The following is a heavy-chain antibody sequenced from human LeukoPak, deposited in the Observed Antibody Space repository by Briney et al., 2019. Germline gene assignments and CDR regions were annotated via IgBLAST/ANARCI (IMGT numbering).Heavy chain of an antibody. CDR1: GGSFSGYY. CDR3: AGGQNYDSWSGYYYY. CDR2: INHSGST. Sequence: SETLSLTCAVYGGSFSGYYWSWIRQPPGKGLEWIGEINHSGSTNYNPSLKSRVTISVDTSKNQFSLKLSSVTAADTAVYYCAGGQNYDSWSGYYYYWGQGTLVTVSS. V-gene: IGHV4-34*01. J-gene: IGHJ4*02. D-gene: IGHD3-3*01.